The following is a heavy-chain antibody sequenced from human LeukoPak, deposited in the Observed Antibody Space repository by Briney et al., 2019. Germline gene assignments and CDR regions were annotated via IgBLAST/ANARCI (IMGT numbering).Heavy chain of an antibody. CDR1: GGSISSSSYY. Sequence: PSETLSLTCTVSGGSISSSSYYWGWIRQPPGKGLEWIGSIYYSGSTYYNPSLKSRVTISIDTSKNQFSLRLNSVTAADTAMYFCVKSGGYGLIDYWGQGTLVTVSS. D-gene: IGHD1-26*01. J-gene: IGHJ4*02. V-gene: IGHV4-39*01. CDR3: VKSGGYGLIDY. CDR2: IYYSGST.